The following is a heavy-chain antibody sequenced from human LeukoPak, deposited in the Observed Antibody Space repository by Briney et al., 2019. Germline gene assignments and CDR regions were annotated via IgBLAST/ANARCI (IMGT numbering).Heavy chain of an antibody. Sequence: ASVKVSCKASVYTFTSYGISWVRQAPGQGLEWMGWISTYNGNTNYAQKLQGRVTMTTDTSTSTAYMELRSMRSEETAVYYCARDSPRLHSYGYALFDYWGQGTLVTVSS. D-gene: IGHD5-18*01. J-gene: IGHJ4*02. CDR3: ARDSPRLHSYGYALFDY. CDR1: VYTFTSYG. V-gene: IGHV1-18*01. CDR2: ISTYNGNT.